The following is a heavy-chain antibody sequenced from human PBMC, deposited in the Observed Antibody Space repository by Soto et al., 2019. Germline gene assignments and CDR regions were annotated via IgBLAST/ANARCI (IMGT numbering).Heavy chain of an antibody. J-gene: IGHJ4*02. CDR2: ISGGGETT. CDR1: GFTFSSYA. CDR3: AFNSGSGSYYFDY. D-gene: IGHD3-10*01. Sequence: EVQLLESGGGLVQPGGSLRLSCAASGFTFSSYAMCWVRQAPGKGLECVSAISGGGETTYYADSVKGRFTISSDNSKNTLYLQMNSLRAEDTAVYYCAFNSGSGSYYFDYWGQGTLVTVSS. V-gene: IGHV3-23*01.